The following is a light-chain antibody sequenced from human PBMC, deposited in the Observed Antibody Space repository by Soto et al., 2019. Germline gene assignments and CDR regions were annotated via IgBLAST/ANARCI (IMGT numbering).Light chain of an antibody. V-gene: IGKV3-20*01. CDR3: QQYDTSPFT. J-gene: IGKJ3*01. Sequence: EIVLTQSPGTLSLSPGERATLSCRASQSLRSSYLAWYQQKPGQAPRLLIYGASPRATGIPDRFSGSGSGTDFTLTISRLEPEDFAVYYCQQYDTSPFTFGPGTKVDCK. CDR1: QSLRSSY. CDR2: GAS.